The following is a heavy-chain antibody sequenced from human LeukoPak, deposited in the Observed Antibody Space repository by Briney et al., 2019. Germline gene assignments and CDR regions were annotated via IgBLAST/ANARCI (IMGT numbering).Heavy chain of an antibody. CDR3: VAGTDYFDY. D-gene: IGHD6-19*01. V-gene: IGHV3-30*02. CDR1: GFTFSNYG. CDR2: IRYDGSNK. J-gene: IGHJ4*02. Sequence: GGSLRLSCAASGFTFSNYGMHWVRQAPGKGLEWVAFIRYDGSNKYYADSVKGRFTISRDNSKNTLYLQMNSLRAEDTAVYSAVAGTDYFDYWGQGTLVTVSS.